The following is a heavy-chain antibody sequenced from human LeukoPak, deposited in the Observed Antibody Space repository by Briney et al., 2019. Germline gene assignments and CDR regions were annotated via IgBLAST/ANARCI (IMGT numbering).Heavy chain of an antibody. V-gene: IGHV3-23*01. Sequence: GGSLRLSCAASGLTFSSYAMSWARQAPGKGLEWVSAISGSGGSTFYADSVKGRFTVSRDNSKNTLYLQMNSLRAEDTAVYYCAKDLKAYSSSLNDYWGQGTLVTVSS. CDR1: GLTFSSYA. CDR3: AKDLKAYSSSLNDY. D-gene: IGHD6-13*01. CDR2: ISGSGGST. J-gene: IGHJ4*02.